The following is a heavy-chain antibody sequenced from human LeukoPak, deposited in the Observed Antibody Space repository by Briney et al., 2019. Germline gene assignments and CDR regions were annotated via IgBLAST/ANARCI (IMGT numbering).Heavy chain of an antibody. CDR1: GFTFNSYG. V-gene: IGHV3-33*01. CDR2: IWYDGSNK. CDR3: ARVASRGGVPAYYFDY. Sequence: GGSLRLSCAASGFTFNSYGMHWVRQAPGKGLEWVAVIWYDGSNKHYADSVKGRFTISRDNSKNTLYLQMNSLRAEDTAVYYCARVASRGGVPAYYFDYWGHGTLVTVSS. J-gene: IGHJ4*01. D-gene: IGHD2-2*01.